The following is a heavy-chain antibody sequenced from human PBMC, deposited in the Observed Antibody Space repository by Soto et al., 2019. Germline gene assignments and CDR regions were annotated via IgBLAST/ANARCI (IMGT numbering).Heavy chain of an antibody. CDR1: GFTFSSYA. V-gene: IGHV3-30-3*01. D-gene: IGHD1-26*01. Sequence: QVQLVESGGGVVQPGRSLSLSCAASGFTFSSYAMHWVRQAPGKGLEWVAVISYDGSNKYYADSVKGRFTISRDNSKNTLYLQMNSLRAEDTAVYYCARDASGSYLGFSWFDPWGQGTLVTVSS. J-gene: IGHJ5*02. CDR2: ISYDGSNK. CDR3: ARDASGSYLGFSWFDP.